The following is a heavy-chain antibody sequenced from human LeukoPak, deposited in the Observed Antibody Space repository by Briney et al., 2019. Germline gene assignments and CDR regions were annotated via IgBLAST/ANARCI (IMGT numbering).Heavy chain of an antibody. V-gene: IGHV3-15*01. Sequence: GGSLRLSCAASGFTFSSYEMHWVRQAPGKGLEWVGRIKSKTDGGTTDYAAPVKGRFTISRDDSKNTLYLQMNSLKTEDTAVYYCTTLIVVAPSYWGQGTLVTVSS. CDR3: TTLIVVAPSY. CDR1: GFTFSSYE. D-gene: IGHD3-22*01. CDR2: IKSKTDGGTT. J-gene: IGHJ4*02.